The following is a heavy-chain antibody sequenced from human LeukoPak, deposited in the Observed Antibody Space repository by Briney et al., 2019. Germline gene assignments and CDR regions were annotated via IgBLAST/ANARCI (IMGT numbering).Heavy chain of an antibody. V-gene: IGHV1-18*01. D-gene: IGHD6-13*01. CDR1: GYTFTSYG. Sequence: RASVKVSCKASGYTFTSYGISWVRQAPGQGLEWMGWISAYNGNTNYAQKLQGRVTMTTDTSTSTAYMELRSLRSDDTAVYYCARRMGRRQQLEKFLHYYYYMDVWGKGTTVTVSS. J-gene: IGHJ6*03. CDR2: ISAYNGNT. CDR3: ARRMGRRQQLEKFLHYYYYMDV.